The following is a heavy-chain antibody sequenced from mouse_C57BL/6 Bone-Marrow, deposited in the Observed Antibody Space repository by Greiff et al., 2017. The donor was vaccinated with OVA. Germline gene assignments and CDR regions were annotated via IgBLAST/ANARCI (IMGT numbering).Heavy chain of an antibody. CDR2: IDPENGDT. D-gene: IGHD2-5*01. J-gene: IGHJ4*01. V-gene: IGHV14-4*01. CDR1: GFNIKDDY. Sequence: EVQLQQSGAELVRPGASVKLSCTASGFNIKDDYMHWVKQRPEQGLEWIGWIDPENGDTEYASKFPGKATITADTSSNTAYLQLSSLTSEDTAVYYCTTGNSNFTLYYYAMDYWGQGTSVTVSS. CDR3: TTGNSNFTLYYYAMDY.